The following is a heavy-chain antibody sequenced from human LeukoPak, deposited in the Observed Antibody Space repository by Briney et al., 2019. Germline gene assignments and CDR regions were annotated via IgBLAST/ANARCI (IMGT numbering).Heavy chain of an antibody. CDR2: IYRSGST. Sequence: SQTLSLTCAVSGGPISSSSYSWSWIRQPPGQGLEWIGYIYRSGSTYYKSSLRSRVTISVDRSKNQFSLKLNSVTAADTAVYYCARGSTSGVATSFDYWGQGTLVTVSS. CDR1: GGPISSSSYS. J-gene: IGHJ4*02. V-gene: IGHV4-30-2*01. D-gene: IGHD5-12*01. CDR3: ARGSTSGVATSFDY.